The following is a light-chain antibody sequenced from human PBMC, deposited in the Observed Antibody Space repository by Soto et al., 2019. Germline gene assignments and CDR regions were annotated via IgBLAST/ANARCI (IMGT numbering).Light chain of an antibody. V-gene: IGKV1-5*01. Sequence: DIQMTQSPSTLFASVGYRVTITCRASQSVRNWLAWYQQKPGRAPQLLIYDASSLESGVPSRFSGSGSGTEFTLTISSLQPDDFATYYCQQYNSYWTFGQGTKVDIK. CDR3: QQYNSYWT. CDR2: DAS. CDR1: QSVRNW. J-gene: IGKJ1*01.